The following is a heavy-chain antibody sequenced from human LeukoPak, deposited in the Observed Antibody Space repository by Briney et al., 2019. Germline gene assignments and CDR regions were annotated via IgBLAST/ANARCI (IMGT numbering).Heavy chain of an antibody. CDR2: ISGSGGST. Sequence: GGSLRLSCAAAGFTFSSYAMSWVRQAPGKGLEWVSVISGSGGSTYYADSVKGRFTISRDNSKNTLYLQMNSLRAEDTAVYYCAKDLEAYSSGYYFDYWGQGTLVTVSS. J-gene: IGHJ4*02. CDR1: GFTFSSYA. CDR3: AKDLEAYSSGYYFDY. D-gene: IGHD6-25*01. V-gene: IGHV3-23*01.